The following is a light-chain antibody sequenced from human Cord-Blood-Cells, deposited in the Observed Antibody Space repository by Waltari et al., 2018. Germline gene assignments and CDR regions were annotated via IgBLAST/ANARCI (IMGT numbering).Light chain of an antibody. CDR2: EVS. J-gene: IGLJ2*01. V-gene: IGLV2-23*02. CDR1: SSDVGSYNL. CDR3: CSDAGSSTVV. Sequence: QSALTQPASVSGSPGQSITISCTGTSSDVGSYNLVSWYQQHPGKAPKLMIYEVSKRPSGVSNRVSGSKAGNTASLTSAGLQADDDADYYCCSDAGSSTVVFGGGTKLTVL.